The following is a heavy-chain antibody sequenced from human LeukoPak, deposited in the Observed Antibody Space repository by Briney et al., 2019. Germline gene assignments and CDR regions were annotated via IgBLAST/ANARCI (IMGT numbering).Heavy chain of an antibody. CDR2: ISGSGGST. V-gene: IGHV3-23*01. J-gene: IGHJ4*02. CDR3: ATLPGRHRGNSYGDY. CDR1: GFTFSSYA. Sequence: GGSLRLSCAASGFTFSSYAMSWVRQAPGKGLEWVSAISGSGGSTYYADSVKGRFTISRDNSKNTLYLQMNSLRAEDTAVYYCATLPGRHRGNSYGDYWGQGTLVTVSS. D-gene: IGHD5-18*01.